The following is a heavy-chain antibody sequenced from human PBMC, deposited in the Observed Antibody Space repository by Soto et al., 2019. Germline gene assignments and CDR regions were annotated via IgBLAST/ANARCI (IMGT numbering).Heavy chain of an antibody. V-gene: IGHV3-74*01. CDR1: GFTFSDYW. J-gene: IGHJ2*01. CDR3: ARVAVAAPRSWDFDL. CDR2: IRGGGSST. Sequence: EVQLVESGGGLVQPGGSRRLSCAASGFTFSDYWMHWFRQAPGKGLVWVSRIRGGGSSTSHADSVKGRLTISRDNAKDTLYLQMNRLTVEDTAIYYCARVAVAAPRSWDFDLWGRGTLVTVSS. D-gene: IGHD6-13*01.